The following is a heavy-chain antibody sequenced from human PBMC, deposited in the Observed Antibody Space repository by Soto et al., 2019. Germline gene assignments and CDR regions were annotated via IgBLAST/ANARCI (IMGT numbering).Heavy chain of an antibody. J-gene: IGHJ4*02. D-gene: IGHD6-19*01. Sequence: EAQLVESGGVVVQPGGSLRLSCAASGFTFDDYTMHWVRQAPGKGLEWVSLISWDGGSTYYADSVKGRFTISRDNSKNSLYLQMNSLRTEDTALYYCAKGIAVAGTVDYWGQGTLVTVSS. CDR1: GFTFDDYT. CDR2: ISWDGGST. CDR3: AKGIAVAGTVDY. V-gene: IGHV3-43*01.